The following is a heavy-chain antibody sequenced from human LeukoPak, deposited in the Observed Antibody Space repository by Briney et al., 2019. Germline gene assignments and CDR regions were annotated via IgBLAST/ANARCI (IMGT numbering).Heavy chain of an antibody. D-gene: IGHD6-19*01. CDR2: ISERGGSI. Sequence: GGSLRLSCAASGFIFSSCEMKWGRRAPGRGGEGGSLISERGGSIYYEDSVKGRFTISRDNAHNSLYLQMNSLRAEDTAVYYCARDGTGDKWLVPFDCWGQGTLVTVSS. J-gene: IGHJ4*02. CDR3: ARDGTGDKWLVPFDC. CDR1: GFIFSSCE. V-gene: IGHV3-48*03.